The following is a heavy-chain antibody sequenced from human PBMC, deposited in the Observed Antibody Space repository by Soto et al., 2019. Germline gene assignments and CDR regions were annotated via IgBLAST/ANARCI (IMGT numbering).Heavy chain of an antibody. Sequence: ASVKVSCKASGYTFTSYDINWVRQASGQGLEWMGWMNPNSGNTGYAQKFQGRVTMTRNTSISTAYMELSSLRAEDTAVYYCAKLGGSGSYYRKGPFDYWGQGTLVTVSS. CDR3: AKLGGSGSYYRKGPFDY. V-gene: IGHV1-8*01. CDR1: GYTFTSYD. CDR2: MNPNSGNT. D-gene: IGHD1-26*01. J-gene: IGHJ4*02.